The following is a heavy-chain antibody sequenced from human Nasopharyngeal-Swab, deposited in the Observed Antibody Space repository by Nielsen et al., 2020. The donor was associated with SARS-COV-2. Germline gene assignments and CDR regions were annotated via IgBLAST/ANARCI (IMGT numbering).Heavy chain of an antibody. Sequence: ASVKVSCKASGYSFPSYGINWVRQAPGQGLEWMGWISVYNADTNYAQKIQGRASMTADTSTSTAYMELRSLRSDDTAMYYCARDIEEWLVVPSLSFDYWGQGTLITVSS. CDR3: ARDIEEWLVVPSLSFDY. D-gene: IGHD3-3*01. CDR2: ISVYNADT. CDR1: GYSFPSYG. V-gene: IGHV1-18*01. J-gene: IGHJ4*02.